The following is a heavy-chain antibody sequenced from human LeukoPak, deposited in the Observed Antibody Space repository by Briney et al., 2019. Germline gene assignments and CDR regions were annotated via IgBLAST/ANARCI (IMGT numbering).Heavy chain of an antibody. Sequence: ASVKVSCKASGYTFTSYDINWVRQATGQGPEWMGWMNPNSGNTGYAQKFQGRVTMTRNTSISTAYMELSSLRSEDTAVYYCARAHSSSWSNDPFDYWGQGTLVTVSS. CDR2: MNPNSGNT. D-gene: IGHD6-13*01. J-gene: IGHJ4*02. CDR1: GYTFTSYD. V-gene: IGHV1-8*01. CDR3: ARAHSSSWSNDPFDY.